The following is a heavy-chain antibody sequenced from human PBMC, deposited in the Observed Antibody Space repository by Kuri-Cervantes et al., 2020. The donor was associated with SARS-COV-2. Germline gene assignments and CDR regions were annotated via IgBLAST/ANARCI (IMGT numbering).Heavy chain of an antibody. D-gene: IGHD6-19*01. CDR1: GFTFSSYA. V-gene: IGHV3-30*01. J-gene: IGHJ6*02. Sequence: GESLKISCAASGFTFSSYAMHWVRQAPGKGLEWVAVISYDGSNKYYADSVKGRFTISRDNSKNTLYLQMNSLRAEDTAVYYCARSVAGQWLDHGQGDLYYYYYGMDVWGQGTTVT. CDR2: ISYDGSNK. CDR3: ARSVAGQWLDHGQGDLYYYYYGMDV.